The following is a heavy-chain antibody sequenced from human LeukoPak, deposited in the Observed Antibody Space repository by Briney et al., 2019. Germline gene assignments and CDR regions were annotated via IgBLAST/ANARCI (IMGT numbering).Heavy chain of an antibody. CDR1: GSTFSHYA. V-gene: IGHV3-23*01. CDR2: ISGSGGST. D-gene: IGHD3-10*01. J-gene: IGHJ4*02. Sequence: GGSLRLSCVASGSTFSHYAMSWVRQAPGKGLEWVSAISGSGGSTYYADSVKGRFTISRDNSKNTLYLQMNSLRAEDTAVYYCAKDSGPWFGELLNSYFDYWGQGTLVTVSS. CDR3: AKDSGPWFGELLNSYFDY.